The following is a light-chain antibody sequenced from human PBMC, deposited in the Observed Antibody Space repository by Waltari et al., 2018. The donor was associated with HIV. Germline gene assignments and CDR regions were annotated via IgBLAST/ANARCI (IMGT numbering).Light chain of an antibody. Sequence: SFQLTQPPSVSVSPGQTARITCSGETLPRQYVFWYQQRPGQAPVLVIYKDNERTSGIPERFSGSTSGTTVALTISGVQPEDEADYYCQSSDSSGAYWVFGGGTKLTVL. V-gene: IGLV3-25*03. CDR3: QSSDSSGAYWV. J-gene: IGLJ3*02. CDR1: TLPRQY. CDR2: KDN.